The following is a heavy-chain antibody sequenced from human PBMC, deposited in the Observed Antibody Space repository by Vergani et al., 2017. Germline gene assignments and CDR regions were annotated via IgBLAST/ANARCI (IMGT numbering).Heavy chain of an antibody. J-gene: IGHJ5*02. CDR1: GASISHYY. D-gene: IGHD3-16*01. CDR3: ARDLTAWGIXIHLGEIENWFDP. CDR2: IYTSDYT. Sequence: QVQLQESGPGLVKPSETLSLTCTVSGASISHYYWSWIRQPAGKGLEWIGRIYTSDYTNHNPSLKSRLTMSVDTSKNQFSLKLSSVTAADTAVYYCARDLTAWGIXIHLGEIENWFDPWGQGTLVTVSS. V-gene: IGHV4-4*07.